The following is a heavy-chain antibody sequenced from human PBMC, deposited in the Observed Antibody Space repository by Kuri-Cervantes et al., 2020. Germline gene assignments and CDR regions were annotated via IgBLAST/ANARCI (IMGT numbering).Heavy chain of an antibody. V-gene: IGHV1-69*06. CDR2: IIPIFGTA. J-gene: IGHJ4*02. CDR1: GGTFSSYA. Sequence: SVKVSCKASGGTFSSYAISWVRQAPGQGLEWMGGIIPIFGTANYAQKFQGRVTITADKSTSTAYMELSSLRSEDTAVYYCARDRASGYFYYDSSGFDYWGQGTLVTVSS. D-gene: IGHD3-22*01. CDR3: ARDRASGYFYYDSSGFDY.